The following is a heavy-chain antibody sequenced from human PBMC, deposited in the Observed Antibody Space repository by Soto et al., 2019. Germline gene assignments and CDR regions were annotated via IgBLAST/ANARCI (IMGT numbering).Heavy chain of an antibody. CDR1: GFIFSNYG. CDR3: AIVRVADSPLDH. D-gene: IGHD2-8*02. Sequence: QVQLVESGGGVVQPGRSRRLSCVGSGFIFSNYGMHWVRQAPGKGLEWVAFISYDGSDILYADSVKGRFTISRDNSKSTLFLHMNRPTAEDTAIYFCAIVRVADSPLDHWGQGTLVTVSS. CDR2: ISYDGSDI. V-gene: IGHV3-30*03. J-gene: IGHJ4*02.